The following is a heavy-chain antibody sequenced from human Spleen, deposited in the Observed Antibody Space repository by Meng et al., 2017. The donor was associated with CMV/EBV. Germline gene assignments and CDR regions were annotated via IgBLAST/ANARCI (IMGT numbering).Heavy chain of an antibody. Sequence: ASVKVSCKASGYPFTSFYIHWVRQAPGQGLEWMGSINPNSDGADYAQSFQGRVTLTRDMSIGTAFMELNRLTSDDTAVYYCARDLRPGTTIFGVRSVHYGMDVWGQGTTVTVSS. CDR3: ARDLRPGTTIFGVRSVHYGMDV. J-gene: IGHJ6*02. CDR2: INPNSDGA. V-gene: IGHV1-2*02. D-gene: IGHD3-3*01. CDR1: GYPFTSFY.